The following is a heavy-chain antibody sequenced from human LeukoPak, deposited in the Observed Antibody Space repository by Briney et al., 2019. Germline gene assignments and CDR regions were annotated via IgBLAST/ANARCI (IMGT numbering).Heavy chain of an antibody. CDR3: ARYYYDSSGYYYSDY. Sequence: PGGSLRLSCAASGFTFSSYSMNWVRQAPGKGLELVSYISSSGSTIYYADSLKGRFTISRDNAKNSLSLQMNSLRAEDTAVYYCARYYYDSSGYYYSDYWGQGTLVTVSS. CDR1: GFTFSSYS. D-gene: IGHD3-22*01. J-gene: IGHJ4*02. CDR2: ISSSGSTI. V-gene: IGHV3-48*04.